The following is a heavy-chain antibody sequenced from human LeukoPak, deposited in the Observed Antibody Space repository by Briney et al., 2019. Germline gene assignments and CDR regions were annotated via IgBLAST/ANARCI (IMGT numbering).Heavy chain of an antibody. Sequence: GGSLRLSCAASGFIFNSYWMNWLRQAPGKGLEWVANVDQDGSEKYYVGSVKGRFTISRDNTKNSLYLQMNSLRVEDTAVYYCARGWASSRRKAFDIWGQGTMVTVSS. CDR1: GFIFNSYW. V-gene: IGHV3-7*03. J-gene: IGHJ3*02. D-gene: IGHD3-16*01. CDR2: VDQDGSEK. CDR3: ARGWASSRRKAFDI.